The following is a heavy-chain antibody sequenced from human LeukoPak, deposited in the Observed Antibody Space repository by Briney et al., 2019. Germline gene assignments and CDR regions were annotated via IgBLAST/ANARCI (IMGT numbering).Heavy chain of an antibody. J-gene: IGHJ4*02. CDR2: IYYSGST. CDR3: ARESSGYSVFDY. V-gene: IGHV4-31*03. D-gene: IGHD3-22*01. Sequence: SETLSLTCTVSGGSISSGGYYWSWIRQHPGKGLEWIGYIYYSGSTYYNPSLKSRVTISVDTSKNQFSLKLSSVTAADTAVYYRARESSGYSVFDYWGQGTLVTVSS. CDR1: GGSISSGGYY.